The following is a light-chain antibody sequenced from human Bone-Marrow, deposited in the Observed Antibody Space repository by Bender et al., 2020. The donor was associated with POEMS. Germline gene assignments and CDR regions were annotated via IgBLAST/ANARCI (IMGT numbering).Light chain of an antibody. CDR1: SNYNL. V-gene: IGLV2-23*01. CDR3: CSSGDSRSWV. J-gene: IGLJ3*02. CDR2: EAT. Sequence: QSALTQPASVSGSPGQSVTISCTGTSNYNLVSWYQQHPDKAPKLLISEATKPPSGVSDRFSGSKSGNTASLTISGLQADDEADYYCCSSGDSRSWVFGGGTKLTVL.